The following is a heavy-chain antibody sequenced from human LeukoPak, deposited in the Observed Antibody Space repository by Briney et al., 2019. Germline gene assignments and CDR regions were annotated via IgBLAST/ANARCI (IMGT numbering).Heavy chain of an antibody. Sequence: GGSLRLSCAASGFTFSNAWMSWVRQTPGKGLEWVSVIYSGGSTYYADSVKGRFSISRDDSKNALFLQMNSLRAEDTAVYYCARAYWGSNSLYWYFDLWGRGTLVTVSS. V-gene: IGHV3-53*01. J-gene: IGHJ2*01. D-gene: IGHD7-27*01. CDR1: GFTFSNAW. CDR3: ARAYWGSNSLYWYFDL. CDR2: IYSGGST.